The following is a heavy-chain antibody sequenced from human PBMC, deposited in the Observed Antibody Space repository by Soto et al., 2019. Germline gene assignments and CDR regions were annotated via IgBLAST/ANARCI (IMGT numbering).Heavy chain of an antibody. Sequence: ASVKVSCKASGYTFTGHYMHWVRQAPGQGLEWMGWINPNSGGTNYAQKFQGRVTMTRDTSISTAYMELSRLRSDDTAVYYRAREECSSTSCYSRYYYGMDVWGQGTTVTVSS. CDR2: INPNSGGT. D-gene: IGHD2-2*01. CDR1: GYTFTGHY. CDR3: AREECSSTSCYSRYYYGMDV. J-gene: IGHJ6*02. V-gene: IGHV1-2*02.